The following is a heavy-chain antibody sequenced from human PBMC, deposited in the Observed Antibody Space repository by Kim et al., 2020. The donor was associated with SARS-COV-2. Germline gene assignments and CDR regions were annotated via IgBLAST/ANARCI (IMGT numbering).Heavy chain of an antibody. V-gene: IGHV3-73*01. Sequence: GGSLRLSCAASGFTFSGSAMHWVRQASGKGLEWVARIRSNANSYATAYAASVKGRFTISSDDSKTTTHLQMNSLKTEDTAVYYCARVPGTTLAFSAAFEMSGQGTLRSVSP. CDR3: ARVPGTTLAFSAAFEM. CDR1: GFTFSGSA. D-gene: IGHD1-1*01. J-gene: IGHJ3*02. CDR2: IRSNANSYAT.